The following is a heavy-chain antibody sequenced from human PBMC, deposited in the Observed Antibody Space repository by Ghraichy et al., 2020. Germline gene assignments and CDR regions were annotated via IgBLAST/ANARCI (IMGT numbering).Heavy chain of an antibody. D-gene: IGHD5-18*01. CDR2: INHSGST. J-gene: IGHJ4*02. CDR3: ARTRGYSYGDFDY. CDR1: GGSFSGYY. Sequence: SQTLSLTCAVYGGSFSGYYWSWIRQPPGKGLEWIGEINHSGSTNYNPSLKSRVTISVDTSKNQFSLKLSSVTAADTAVYYCARTRGYSYGDFDYWGQGTLVTVSS. V-gene: IGHV4-34*01.